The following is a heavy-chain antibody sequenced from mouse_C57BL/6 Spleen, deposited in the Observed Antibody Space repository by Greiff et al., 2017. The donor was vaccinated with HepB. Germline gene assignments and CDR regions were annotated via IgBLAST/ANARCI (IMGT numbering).Heavy chain of an antibody. V-gene: IGHV1-82*01. CDR1: GYAFSSSW. Sequence: VQLQESGPELVKPGASVKISCKASGYAFSSSWMNWVKQRPGKGLEWIGRIYPGDGDTNYTGKFKGKATLTADKSSSTAYMQLSSLTSEDSAVYFCARNYGSSYPWFAYWGQGTLVTVSA. CDR2: IYPGDGDT. D-gene: IGHD1-1*01. CDR3: ARNYGSSYPWFAY. J-gene: IGHJ3*01.